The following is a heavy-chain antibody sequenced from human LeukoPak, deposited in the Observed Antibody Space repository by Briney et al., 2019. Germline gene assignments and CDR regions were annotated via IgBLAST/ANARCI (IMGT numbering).Heavy chain of an antibody. D-gene: IGHD3-16*02. Sequence: SETLSLTCTVSGGSISSYYWSWIRQPPAKGLEWIGYIYYSGSTNYNPSLKGRVTISVDTSKNQFSLKLSSVTAADTAVYYCARRSTYYDYVWGSYRYGDDAFDIWGQGTMVTVSS. CDR2: IYYSGST. CDR1: GGSISSYY. V-gene: IGHV4-59*01. J-gene: IGHJ3*02. CDR3: ARRSTYYDYVWGSYRYGDDAFDI.